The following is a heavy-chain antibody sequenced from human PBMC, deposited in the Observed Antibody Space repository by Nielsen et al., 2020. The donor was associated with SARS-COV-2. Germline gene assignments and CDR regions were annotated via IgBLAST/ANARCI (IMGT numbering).Heavy chain of an antibody. CDR2: IIPIFGTA. Sequence: SVKVSCKASGGTFISYAISWVRQAPGQGLEWMGGIIPIFGTANYAQKFQGRVTITADESTSTAYMELSSLRSEDTAVYYCARAGRWLQFVYFDYWGQGTLVTVSS. V-gene: IGHV1-69*13. CDR1: GGTFISYA. D-gene: IGHD5-24*01. CDR3: ARAGRWLQFVYFDY. J-gene: IGHJ4*02.